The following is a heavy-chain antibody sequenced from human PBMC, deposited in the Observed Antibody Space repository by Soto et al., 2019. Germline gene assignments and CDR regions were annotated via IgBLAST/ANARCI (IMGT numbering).Heavy chain of an antibody. CDR2: ISSSGTTE. J-gene: IGHJ4*02. V-gene: IGHV3-11*01. CDR3: ARDRGAVVGQYFDY. Sequence: GSLRLSYAGAGFTFNGYYMSCIRHASGKGLEWISYISSSGTTENYADSVKGRFTVSRDNAKNSLYLQVNSLRAEDTAVYYCARDRGAVVGQYFDYWGQGTLVNVSS. D-gene: IGHD6-19*01. CDR1: GFTFNGYY.